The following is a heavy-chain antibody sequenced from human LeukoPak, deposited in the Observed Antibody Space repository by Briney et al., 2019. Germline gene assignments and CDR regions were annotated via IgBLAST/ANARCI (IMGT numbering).Heavy chain of an antibody. J-gene: IGHJ4*02. D-gene: IGHD1-14*01. V-gene: IGHV3-30*02. Sequence: GGSLRLPCAVSGFTFTNYGMHWVRQTAGKGLEWVAFIRYVGGDKYYGDSVKGRFTISRDNSKNTLYLGMNSLRPDDTAVYYCVKDSGNNQFDRWVQGTLVTVSS. CDR2: IRYVGGDK. CDR1: GFTFTNYG. CDR3: VKDSGNNQFDR.